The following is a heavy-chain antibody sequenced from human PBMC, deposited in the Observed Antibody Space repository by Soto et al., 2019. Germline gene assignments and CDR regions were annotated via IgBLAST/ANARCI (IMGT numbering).Heavy chain of an antibody. CDR1: GFTFSSYA. V-gene: IGHV3-23*01. CDR3: PKWELGDCDFEI. J-gene: IGHJ3*02. CDR2: ISGSGGST. D-gene: IGHD7-27*01. Sequence: EVQLLESGGGLVQPGGSLRLSCAASGFTFSSYAMSWVRQAPGKGLEWVSAISGSGGSTYYADSVKGRFTISRDNSKNTLYLPMNSLRAEDTAVYYCPKWELGDCDFEIWGQGTMVTVSS.